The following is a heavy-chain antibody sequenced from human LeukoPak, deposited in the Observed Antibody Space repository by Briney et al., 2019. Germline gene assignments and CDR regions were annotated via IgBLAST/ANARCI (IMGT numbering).Heavy chain of an antibody. D-gene: IGHD6-13*01. V-gene: IGHV4-30-2*02. Sequence: SQTLSLTCTVSGGSISSGGYYWSWIRQPPGKGLEWIGYIYHSGSTNYNPSLKSRVTISVDTSKNQFSLKLSSVTAADTAVYYCARRTPQGLYSSSWYNWFDPWGQGTLVTVSS. CDR1: GGSISSGGYY. CDR3: ARRTPQGLYSSSWYNWFDP. J-gene: IGHJ5*02. CDR2: IYHSGST.